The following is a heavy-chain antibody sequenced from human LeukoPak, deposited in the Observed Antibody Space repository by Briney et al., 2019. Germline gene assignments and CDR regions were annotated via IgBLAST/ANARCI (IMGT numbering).Heavy chain of an antibody. CDR2: IYYSGST. CDR3: ARGDNYYMDV. V-gene: IGHV4-39*07. CDR1: GGSISSSSYY. J-gene: IGHJ6*03. Sequence: PSETLSLTCTVSGGSISSSSYYWGWIRQPPGKGLEWIGYIYYSGSTNYNPSLKSRVTISIDTSKNQFSLKLSSVTAADTAVYYCARGDNYYMDVWGKGTTVTVPS.